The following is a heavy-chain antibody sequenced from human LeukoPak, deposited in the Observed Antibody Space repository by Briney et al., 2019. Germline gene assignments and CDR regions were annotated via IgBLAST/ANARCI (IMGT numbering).Heavy chain of an antibody. Sequence: SETLSLTCTVSGASISSYYWSWIRQAPGKGLEWIGYMHYSGSTNYNPSLKSRVTISIDKSKNQFSLKLSSVAAADTAVYYCARLGVVTGIDYWGQGTLVTVSS. J-gene: IGHJ4*02. CDR2: MHYSGST. D-gene: IGHD2-21*02. CDR1: GASISSYY. CDR3: ARLGVVTGIDY. V-gene: IGHV4-59*12.